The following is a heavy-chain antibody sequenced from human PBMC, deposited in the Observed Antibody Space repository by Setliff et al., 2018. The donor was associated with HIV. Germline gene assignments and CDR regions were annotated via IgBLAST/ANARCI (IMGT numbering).Heavy chain of an antibody. V-gene: IGHV4-34*01. CDR3: AREGGQGYSGSGSFYHRNFDL. D-gene: IGHD3-10*01. Sequence: SQTLSLTCAVYGGSLSGYYWSWVRQSPGRGLEWIGEINQSGNTNFNPSLKSRLIISVDTSKSQFSLKLTSVTAADTALYYCAREGGQGYSGSGSFYHRNFDLWGRGTLVTSPQ. J-gene: IGHJ2*01. CDR2: INQSGNT. CDR1: GGSLSGYY.